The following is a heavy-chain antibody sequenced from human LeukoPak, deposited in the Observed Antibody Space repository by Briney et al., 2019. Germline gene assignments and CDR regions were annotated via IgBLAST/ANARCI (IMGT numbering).Heavy chain of an antibody. Sequence: SETLSLTCTVSGGSISSSSYYWGWIRQPPGKGLEWIGSIYYSGSTYYNPSLKSRVTISVDTSKNQFSLKLSSVTAADTAVYYCATQVAGGPLDYWGQGTLVTVSS. V-gene: IGHV4-39*01. CDR3: ATQVAGGPLDY. J-gene: IGHJ4*02. D-gene: IGHD6-19*01. CDR1: GGSISSSSYY. CDR2: IYYSGST.